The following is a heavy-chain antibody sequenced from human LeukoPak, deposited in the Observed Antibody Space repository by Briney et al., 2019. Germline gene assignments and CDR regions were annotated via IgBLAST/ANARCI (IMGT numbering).Heavy chain of an antibody. CDR2: ISSSGSTI. J-gene: IGHJ3*02. V-gene: IGHV3-48*03. Sequence: GGSLRLSCAASGFTFSSYEMNWVRQAPGKGLEWVSYISSSGSTIYYADSVKGRFTISRDNAKNSLYLQMNSLRAEDRAVYYCARSRDYVWGSYRYRGAFDIWGQGTMVTVSS. D-gene: IGHD3-16*02. CDR3: ARSRDYVWGSYRYRGAFDI. CDR1: GFTFSSYE.